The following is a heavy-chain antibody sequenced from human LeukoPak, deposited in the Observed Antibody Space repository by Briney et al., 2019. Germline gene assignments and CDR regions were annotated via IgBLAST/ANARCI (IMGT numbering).Heavy chain of an antibody. Sequence: SETLSLTCAVYGXSFSGYYGSWIRQPPGKGLEWIGDVNHSGSTNYDPSLKSRVTISVDTSKNQFSLKLSSVTAADTAVYHCARVLSIVVVPGATFWFDPWGQGTLVTVSS. J-gene: IGHJ5*02. CDR2: VNHSGST. CDR3: ARVLSIVVVPGATFWFDP. D-gene: IGHD2-2*01. CDR1: GXSFSGYY. V-gene: IGHV4-34*01.